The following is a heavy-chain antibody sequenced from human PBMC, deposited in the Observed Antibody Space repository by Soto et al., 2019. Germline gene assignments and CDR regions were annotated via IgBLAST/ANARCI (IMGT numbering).Heavy chain of an antibody. Sequence: GESLKISCAASGFTVSSNYMSWVRQAPGKGLEWVSVIYSGGSTYYADSVKGRFTISRDNSKNTLYLQMNSLRAEDTAVYYCATGIDSSGYRTSYYYYYYGMDVWGQGTTVTVSS. D-gene: IGHD3-22*01. V-gene: IGHV3-53*01. CDR3: ATGIDSSGYRTSYYYYYYGMDV. CDR2: IYSGGST. J-gene: IGHJ6*02. CDR1: GFTVSSNY.